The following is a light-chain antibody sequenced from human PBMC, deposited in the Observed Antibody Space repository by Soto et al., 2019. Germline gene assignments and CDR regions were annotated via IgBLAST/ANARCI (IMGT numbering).Light chain of an antibody. CDR1: QSVSSY. Sequence: EIVMTQSPATLSVSPGERATLSCRASQSVSSYLAWYQQKPGQSPGLLIYGASIRATGIPARFSGSGSGTEFTLNISSLQSEDFAVYYCQQYKNWPPLTFGGGTKVEIK. CDR2: GAS. CDR3: QQYKNWPPLT. J-gene: IGKJ4*01. V-gene: IGKV3D-15*01.